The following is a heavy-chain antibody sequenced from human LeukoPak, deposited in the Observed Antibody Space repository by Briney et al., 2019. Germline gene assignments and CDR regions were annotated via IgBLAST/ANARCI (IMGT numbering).Heavy chain of an antibody. CDR3: ASSLPKNRDYYDSSGYYPDFDY. V-gene: IGHV1-24*01. Sequence: ASVKVSCKVSGYTLTQLSVHWVRQAPGKGLEWMGGFDVEDGEIIYAQKFQGRVTMTEDTSTDTAYMELSSLRSEDTAVYYCASSLPKNRDYYDSSGYYPDFDYWGQGTLVTVSS. CDR1: GYTLTQLS. J-gene: IGHJ4*02. D-gene: IGHD3-22*01. CDR2: FDVEDGEI.